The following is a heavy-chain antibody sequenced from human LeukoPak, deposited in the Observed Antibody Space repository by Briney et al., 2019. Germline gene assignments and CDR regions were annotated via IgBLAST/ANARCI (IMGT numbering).Heavy chain of an antibody. CDR3: ARENDMDTAMVNAFQH. D-gene: IGHD5-18*01. CDR2: INHLGRT. V-gene: IGHV4-34*01. CDR1: AGSSGGYFSHYS. Sequence: PSETLSLTCVFSAGSSGGYFSHYSWSWIRQTPGKGLECIGEINHLGRTNYNPSLKSRLTILVDTSKNQFSLKLSSVTAADTAVYYCARENDMDTAMVNAFQHWGQGTLVTVSS. J-gene: IGHJ1*01.